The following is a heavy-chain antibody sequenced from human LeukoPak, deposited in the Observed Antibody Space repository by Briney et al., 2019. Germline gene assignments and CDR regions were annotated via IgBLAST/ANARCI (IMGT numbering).Heavy chain of an antibody. D-gene: IGHD3-10*01. Sequence: ASVKVSCKASGYTFTSYDINWVRQATGQGLEWMGWMNPNSGNTGYAQKFQGRVTITRNTSISTAYMELSSLRSEDTAVYYCARGRLSDRGTWFDPWGQGTLVTVSS. J-gene: IGHJ5*02. CDR3: ARGRLSDRGTWFDP. CDR2: MNPNSGNT. CDR1: GYTFTSYD. V-gene: IGHV1-8*03.